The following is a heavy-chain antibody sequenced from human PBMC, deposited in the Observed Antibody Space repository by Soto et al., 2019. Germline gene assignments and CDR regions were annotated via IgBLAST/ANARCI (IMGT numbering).Heavy chain of an antibody. CDR2: ISYDGSNK. J-gene: IGHJ4*02. CDR3: AREAGYCTNGVCYTPFDY. D-gene: IGHD2-8*01. Sequence: QVQLVESGGGVVQPGRSLRLSCAASGFTFSSYAMHWVRQALGKGLEWVAVISYDGSNKYYADSVKGRFTISRDNSKNTLYLQMNSLRAEDTAVYYCAREAGYCTNGVCYTPFDYWGQGTLVTVSS. CDR1: GFTFSSYA. V-gene: IGHV3-30-3*01.